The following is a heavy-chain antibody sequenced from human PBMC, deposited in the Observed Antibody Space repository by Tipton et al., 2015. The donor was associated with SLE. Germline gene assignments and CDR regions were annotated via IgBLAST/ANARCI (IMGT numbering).Heavy chain of an antibody. CDR2: INHSGST. J-gene: IGHJ5*02. Sequence: GLVKPSETLSLTCAVYGGSFSGYYWSWIRQPPGKGLEWIGEINHSGSTNYNPSLKSRVTISVDTSKNQFSLKLSSVTAADTAVYYCAIDYSNWFDPWGQGTLVTVSS. CDR3: AIDYSNWFDP. D-gene: IGHD4-11*01. CDR1: GGSFSGYY. V-gene: IGHV4-34*01.